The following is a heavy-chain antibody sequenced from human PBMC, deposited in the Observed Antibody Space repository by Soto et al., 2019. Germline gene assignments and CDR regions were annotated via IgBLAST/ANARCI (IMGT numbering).Heavy chain of an antibody. D-gene: IGHD6-19*01. CDR2: IFSKDEK. V-gene: IGHV2-26*01. Sequence: SGPTLVNPTETLTLTCTVSGFSLSNARMGVSWFRQPPGKALEWLAHIFSKDEKSYSTSLKSRLTISKDTSKSQVVLTMTNVDPVDTATYYCARIVVDDSSDWRALDYWGQGTLVTVSS. CDR1: GFSLSNARMG. J-gene: IGHJ4*02. CDR3: ARIVVDDSSDWRALDY.